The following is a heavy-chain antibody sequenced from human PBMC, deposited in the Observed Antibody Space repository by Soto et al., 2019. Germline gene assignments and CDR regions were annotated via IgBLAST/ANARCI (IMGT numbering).Heavy chain of an antibody. J-gene: IGHJ4*02. CDR2: ISGSGGST. V-gene: IGHV3-23*01. D-gene: IGHD6-19*01. Sequence: ETLSLTCAVSGGSISSGGYSWSWIRQPPGKGLEWVSAISGSGGSTYYADSVKGRFTISRDNSKNTLYLQMNGLRAEDTAVYYCAKPLYSSGWYVDYWGQGTLVTVSS. CDR3: AKPLYSSGWYVDY. CDR1: GGSISSGGYS.